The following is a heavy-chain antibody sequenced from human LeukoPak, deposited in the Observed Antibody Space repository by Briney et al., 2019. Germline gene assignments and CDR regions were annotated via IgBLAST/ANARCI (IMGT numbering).Heavy chain of an antibody. CDR1: GGSFSGYY. CDR2: INHSGST. V-gene: IGHV4-34*01. Sequence: SSETLSLTCAVYGGSFSGYYWNWIRQPPGKGLEWIGEINHSGSTNYNPSLKSRVTISVDTSKNQFSLKLSSVTAADTAVYYCARSLYQLPIDYWGQGTLVTVSS. J-gene: IGHJ4*02. D-gene: IGHD2-2*01. CDR3: ARSLYQLPIDY.